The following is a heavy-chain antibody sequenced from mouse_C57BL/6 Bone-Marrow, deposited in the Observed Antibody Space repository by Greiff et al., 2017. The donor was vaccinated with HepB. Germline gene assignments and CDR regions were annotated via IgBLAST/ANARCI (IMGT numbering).Heavy chain of an antibody. CDR1: GYTFTDYY. V-gene: IGHV1-26*01. J-gene: IGHJ2*01. CDR3: ARQRLLLFDY. D-gene: IGHD2-3*01. Sequence: EVKLQQSGPELVKPGASVKISCKASGYTFTDYYMNWVKQSHGKSLEWIGDINPNNGGTRYNQKFKGKATLTVDKSSSTAYMELRSLTSEDSAVYYCARQRLLLFDYWGQGTPRTVSS. CDR2: INPNNGGT.